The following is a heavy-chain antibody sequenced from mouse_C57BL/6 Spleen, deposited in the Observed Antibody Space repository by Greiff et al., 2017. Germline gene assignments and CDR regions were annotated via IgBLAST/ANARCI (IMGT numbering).Heavy chain of an antibody. V-gene: IGHV1-42*01. CDR2: INPSTGGT. J-gene: IGHJ4*01. CDR1: GYSFTGYY. Sequence: VQLKESGPELVKPGASVKISCKASGYSFTGYYMNWVKQSPEKSLEWIGEINPSTGGTTYNQKFKAKATLTVDKSSSTAYMQLKSLTSEDSAVYYCARGGGYYYAMDYWGQGTSVTVSS. D-gene: IGHD1-1*02. CDR3: ARGGGYYYAMDY.